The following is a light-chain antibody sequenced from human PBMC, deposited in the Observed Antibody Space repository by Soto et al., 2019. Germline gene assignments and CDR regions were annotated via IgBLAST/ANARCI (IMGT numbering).Light chain of an antibody. V-gene: IGKV1-39*01. CDR2: SIA. Sequence: DVQLAQSPSSLSASFGQTVTMSCRASQDIRTFLNWYHHVPGKAPRLLIHSIAALQNGAPPRFSGGGSEDHFSLTIHHFRPEDVGTYYCQQSYSIPWTFGQGTKVDIK. CDR3: QQSYSIPWT. J-gene: IGKJ1*01. CDR1: QDIRTF.